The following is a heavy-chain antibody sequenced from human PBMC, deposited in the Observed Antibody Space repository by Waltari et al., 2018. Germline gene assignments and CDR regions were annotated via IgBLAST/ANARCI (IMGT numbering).Heavy chain of an antibody. CDR2: FDRGGGQT. D-gene: IGHD2-15*01. Sequence: QVQVVQSGAEAMKPGASVKVSCKVSRYTLSGFSIHWVRQPRGKGLEWIGRFDRGGGQTNSARKFLGRITMTEDTSTDTAYMELSSLRSEDTGVYYCHLLGRNIVLAGASPSYYSYMDVWGRGTSVTVSS. J-gene: IGHJ6*03. CDR3: HLLGRNIVLAGASPSYYSYMDV. V-gene: IGHV1-24*01. CDR1: RYTLSGFS.